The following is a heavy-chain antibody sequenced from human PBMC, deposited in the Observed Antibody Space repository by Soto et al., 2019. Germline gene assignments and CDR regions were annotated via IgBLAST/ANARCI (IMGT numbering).Heavy chain of an antibody. V-gene: IGHV3-48*02. J-gene: IGHJ6*02. CDR3: ARERAAHYYYYYGMDV. CDR2: ISSSSSTI. D-gene: IGHD6-6*01. CDR1: GFTFSSYS. Sequence: EVQLVESGGGLVQPGGSLRLSCAASGFTFSSYSMNWVRQAPGKGLEWVSYISSSSSTIYYADSVKGRFTISRDNAKNSLYLQMYSLRDEDTAVYYCARERAAHYYYYYGMDVWGQGTTVTVSS.